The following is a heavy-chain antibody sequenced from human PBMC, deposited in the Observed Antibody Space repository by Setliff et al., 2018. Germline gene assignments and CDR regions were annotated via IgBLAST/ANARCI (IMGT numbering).Heavy chain of an antibody. V-gene: IGHV1-18*01. CDR1: GYTFTNYG. J-gene: IGHJ4*02. Sequence: ASVKVSCKASGYTFTNYGITWVRQAPGRGLEWMGWINNYSFKTTYAQKFLDRVTITTDTSATTAYMELGSLRSDDTAVYYCARIDFYVSSGYYYAPELWGQGTLVTVSS. D-gene: IGHD3-22*01. CDR3: ARIDFYVSSGYYYAPEL. CDR2: INNYSFKT.